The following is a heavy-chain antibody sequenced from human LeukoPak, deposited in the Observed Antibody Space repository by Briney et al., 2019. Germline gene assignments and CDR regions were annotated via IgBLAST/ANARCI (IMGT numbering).Heavy chain of an antibody. CDR2: INPNSGGT. V-gene: IGHV1-2*02. CDR1: GYTFTGYY. J-gene: IGHJ3*02. CDR3: ARDIPSYDAFDI. D-gene: IGHD2-2*01. Sequence: ASVKVSCKASGYTFTGYYMHWVRQAPGHGLEWMGWINPNSGGTNYAQKFQGRVTMTRDTSISTAYMELSRLRSDDTAVYYCARDIPSYDAFDIWGQGTMVTVSS.